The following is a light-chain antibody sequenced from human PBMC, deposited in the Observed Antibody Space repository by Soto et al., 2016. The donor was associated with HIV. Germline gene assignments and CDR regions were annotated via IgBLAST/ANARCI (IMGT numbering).Light chain of an antibody. CDR2: GKN. CDR1: SLRSYY. CDR3: NSRDSSGNHYV. J-gene: IGLJ1*01. Sequence: VALGQTVRITCQGDSLRSYYASWYQQKPGQAPVLVIYGKNNRPSGIPDRFSGSSSGNTASLTITGAQAEDEADYYCNSRDSSGNHYVFGTGTKVTVL. V-gene: IGLV3-19*01.